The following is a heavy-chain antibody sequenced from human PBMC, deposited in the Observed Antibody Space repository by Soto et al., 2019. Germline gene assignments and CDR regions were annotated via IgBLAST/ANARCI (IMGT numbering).Heavy chain of an antibody. V-gene: IGHV1-69*13. CDR2: IIPIFGTA. CDR1: GGTFSSYA. Sequence: SVKVSCKASGGTFSSYAISWVRQAPGQGLERMGGIIPIFGTANYAQKFQGRVTITADESTSTAYMELSSLRSEDTAVYYCVRSSGGVFGIIIEGSNWLAPWGQGSLVTVSS. J-gene: IGHJ5*02. D-gene: IGHD3-16*02. CDR3: VRSSGGVFGIIIEGSNWLAP.